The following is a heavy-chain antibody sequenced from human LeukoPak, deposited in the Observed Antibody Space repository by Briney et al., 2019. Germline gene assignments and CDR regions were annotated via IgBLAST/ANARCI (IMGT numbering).Heavy chain of an antibody. CDR3: ARGGQLNRGGPYFDY. Sequence: GGSLRLSCAASGFTFSDYYMSWIRQAPGKGLERVSYSSSSGSTTYYADSVKGRFTISRDNSKNTLYLQMNSLRAEDTAVYYCARGGQLNRGGPYFDYWGQGTLVTVSS. J-gene: IGHJ4*02. D-gene: IGHD6-6*01. CDR2: SSSSGSTT. V-gene: IGHV3-11*04. CDR1: GFTFSDYY.